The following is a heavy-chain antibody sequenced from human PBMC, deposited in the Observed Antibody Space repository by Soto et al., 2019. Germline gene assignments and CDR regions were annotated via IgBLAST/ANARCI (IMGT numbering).Heavy chain of an antibody. V-gene: IGHV3-30*03. J-gene: IGHJ4*02. CDR1: GFTFSSYG. CDR3: AIGARLRVMTLTPFDY. CDR2: ISYDGSNK. Sequence: QVQLVESGGGVVQPGRSLRLSCAASGFTFSSYGMHWVRQAPGKGLEWVAVISYDGSNKYYADSVKGRFTISRDNSKNTLYLKMNGLRAGDTVVYYCAIGARLRVMTLTPFDYWGQGTLVPVSS. D-gene: IGHD3-16*01.